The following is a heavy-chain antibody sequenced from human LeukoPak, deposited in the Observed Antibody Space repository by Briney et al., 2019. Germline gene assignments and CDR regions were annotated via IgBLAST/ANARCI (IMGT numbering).Heavy chain of an antibody. V-gene: IGHV3-23*01. CDR2: ISGSAIST. CDR3: AKEAVADYYYYGMDV. J-gene: IGHJ6*02. CDR1: GFTFSNYA. D-gene: IGHD6-19*01. Sequence: GGSLRLSCAASGFTFSNYAMSWVRQAPGEGLEWVSSISGSAISTYYADSVKGRFTISRDNSKNTLYLQMNSLRAEDTAVYYCAKEAVADYYYYGMDVWGQGTTVTVSS.